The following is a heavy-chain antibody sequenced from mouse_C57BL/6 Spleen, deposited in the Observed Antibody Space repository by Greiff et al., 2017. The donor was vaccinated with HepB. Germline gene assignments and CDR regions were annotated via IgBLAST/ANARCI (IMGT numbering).Heavy chain of an antibody. CDR1: GYTFTSYW. V-gene: IGHV1-61*01. CDR2: IYPSDSET. D-gene: IGHD1-1*01. Sequence: VQLQQPGAELVRPGSSVKLSCKASGYTFTSYWMDWVKQRPGQGLEWIGNIYPSDSETHYNQKFKDKATLTVDKSSSTAYMQLSSLTSEDSAVYYCARGDYYGSEDYWGQGTTLTVSS. J-gene: IGHJ2*01. CDR3: ARGDYYGSEDY.